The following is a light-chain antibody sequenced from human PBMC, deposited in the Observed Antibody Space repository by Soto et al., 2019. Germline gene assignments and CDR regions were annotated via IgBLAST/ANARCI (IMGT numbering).Light chain of an antibody. CDR1: QSVSSN. V-gene: IGKV3-15*01. J-gene: IGKJ4*01. Sequence: EIVMTQSPATLSVSPGERATLSCRASQSVSSNLAWYQQKPGQAPRLLIYDASTRATGVPARFSGSGSGAEFTLTISSLQSEDFAVYYCQQFNNWPLTFGGGTKVDSK. CDR2: DAS. CDR3: QQFNNWPLT.